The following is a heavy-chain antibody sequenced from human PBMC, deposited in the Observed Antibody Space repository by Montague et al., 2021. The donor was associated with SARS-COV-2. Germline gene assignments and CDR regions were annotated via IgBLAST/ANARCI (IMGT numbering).Heavy chain of an antibody. CDR2: IYYSGST. Sequence: SETLSLTCTVSGGSISSSSNYWGWNRQPPGKGLEWIGSIYYSGSTXYNSSLKSRVTISVDTSKNQSSLKLNSVTAADTAVYYCARLVWFGELSSENWFDPWGQGTLVTVSS. CDR3: ARLVWFGELSSENWFDP. D-gene: IGHD3-10*01. CDR1: GGSISSSSNY. V-gene: IGHV4-39*01. J-gene: IGHJ5*02.